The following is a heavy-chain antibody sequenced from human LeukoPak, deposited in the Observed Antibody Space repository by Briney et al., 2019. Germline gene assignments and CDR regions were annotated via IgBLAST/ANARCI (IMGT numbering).Heavy chain of an antibody. V-gene: IGHV6-1*01. Sequence: SQTLSLTCAISGDSVSRNSAAWNWIRQSPSRGLEWLGRTYYRSNWYTEYAVSVKSRITINPDTSKNQFSLQLNSVTPEDTAVYYCARVEWLQIREAFDIWSQGTMVTVSS. CDR2: TYYRSNWYT. D-gene: IGHD5-24*01. J-gene: IGHJ3*02. CDR3: ARVEWLQIREAFDI. CDR1: GDSVSRNSAA.